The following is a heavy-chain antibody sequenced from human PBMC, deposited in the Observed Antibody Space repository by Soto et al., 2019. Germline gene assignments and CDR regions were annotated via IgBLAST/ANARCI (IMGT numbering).Heavy chain of an antibody. V-gene: IGHV2-5*02. J-gene: IGHJ4*02. Sequence: QITLKESGPTLVKPTQTLTLTCTFSGFSLSTTRVAVGWIRQPPGKALEWLALISWDDDKRYSPFLKSRLTITKDSSKNLVVLTMTNMDPVDTATYYCAHSVVAGLGYYFDYWGQGTLVTVSS. CDR2: ISWDDDK. CDR1: GFSLSTTRVA. D-gene: IGHD6-19*01. CDR3: AHSVVAGLGYYFDY.